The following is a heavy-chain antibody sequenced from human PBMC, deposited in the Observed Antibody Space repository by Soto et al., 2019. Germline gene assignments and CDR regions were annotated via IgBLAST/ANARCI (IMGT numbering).Heavy chain of an antibody. J-gene: IGHJ4*01. CDR1: GYSLSSCSY. Sequence: PSQTLSLTGTVSGYSLSSCSYWAWIRQPPGKGPEWIASIYHRGTTFYNASLKSRITISVATSNNQFALKLTALPAADTAVYYCARVHVMVVAGSTFDYWGHGTLVTVSS. D-gene: IGHD6-19*01. CDR3: ARVHVMVVAGSTFDY. V-gene: IGHV4-38-2*02. CDR2: IYHRGTT.